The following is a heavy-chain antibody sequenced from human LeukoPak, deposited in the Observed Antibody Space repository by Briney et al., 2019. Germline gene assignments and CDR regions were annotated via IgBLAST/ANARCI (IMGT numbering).Heavy chain of an antibody. J-gene: IGHJ4*02. V-gene: IGHV3-74*01. CDR1: GFSFSGHW. Sequence: GGSLRLSCTASGFSFSGHWMHWARQLPGKGLVWVSRISPTGSTTSYADSVKGRFTVSRDNSKNTLYLQMNSLRAEDTAVYYCAKDRFGSSWYPYYFDYWGQGTLVTVSS. CDR3: AKDRFGSSWYPYYFDY. CDR2: ISPTGSTT. D-gene: IGHD6-13*01.